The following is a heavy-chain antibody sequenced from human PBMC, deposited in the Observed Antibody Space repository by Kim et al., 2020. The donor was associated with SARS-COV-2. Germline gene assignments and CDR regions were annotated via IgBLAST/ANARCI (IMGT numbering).Heavy chain of an antibody. Sequence: LKSRVTISVDTSKNQFSLKLSSVTAADTAVYYCARHLSSRSKSHDAFDIWGQGTMVTVSS. J-gene: IGHJ3*02. D-gene: IGHD6-13*01. V-gene: IGHV4-39*01. CDR3: ARHLSSRSKSHDAFDI.